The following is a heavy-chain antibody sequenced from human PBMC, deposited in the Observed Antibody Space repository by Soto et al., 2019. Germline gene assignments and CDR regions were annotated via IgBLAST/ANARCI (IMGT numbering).Heavy chain of an antibody. CDR1: GFTFSNAW. J-gene: IGHJ4*02. D-gene: IGHD1-26*01. V-gene: IGHV3-15*01. Sequence: GGSLRLSCAASGFTFSNAWMSWVRQAPGKGLEWVGRIKSKTDGGTTDYAAPVKGRFTISRDDSKNTLYLQMNSLKTEDTAVYYCTTDYSGIYGDFDYWGQGTLVTVSS. CDR3: TTDYSGIYGDFDY. CDR2: IKSKTDGGTT.